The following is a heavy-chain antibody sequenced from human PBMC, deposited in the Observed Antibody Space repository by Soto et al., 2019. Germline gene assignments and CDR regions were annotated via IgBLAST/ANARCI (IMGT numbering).Heavy chain of an antibody. J-gene: IGHJ4*02. CDR2: LYTRGTT. CDR3: AKGGPYYFDS. V-gene: IGHV4-4*07. Sequence: PSETLSLTCSVSGASISNFYWSWIRQSAGKGLEWIGRLYTRGTTDYNPSLKSRVTMSIDTSKNRVSLSLTSVTAADTAVYYCAKGGPYYFDSWGQGIVVTVSS. D-gene: IGHD3-16*01. CDR1: GASISNFY.